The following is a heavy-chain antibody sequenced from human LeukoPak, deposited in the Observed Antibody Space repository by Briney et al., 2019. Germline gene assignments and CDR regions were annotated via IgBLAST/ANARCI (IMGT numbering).Heavy chain of an antibody. CDR2: ISGSGGST. V-gene: IGHV3-23*01. D-gene: IGHD2-15*01. Sequence: PGGTLRLSCAASGFTFSSYGMSWVRQAPGKGLEWVSAISGSGGSTYYADSVKGRFTISRDNSKNTLYLQMNSLRAEDTAVYYCAKDQGCSGGSCYPNGFDYWGQGTLVTVSS. J-gene: IGHJ4*02. CDR1: GFTFSSYG. CDR3: AKDQGCSGGSCYPNGFDY.